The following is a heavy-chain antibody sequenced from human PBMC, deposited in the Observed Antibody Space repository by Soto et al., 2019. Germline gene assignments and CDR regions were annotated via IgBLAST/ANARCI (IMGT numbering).Heavy chain of an antibody. Sequence: GGSLRLSCAASGFTFSNYPMNWVRQAPGKGLEWIAHINHNSAYVFYADSMRGRLTISRDNARNSLYLQMNSLRDEDTAVYYCVRDIDWGLDYWGQGTPVTVSS. D-gene: IGHD7-27*01. CDR2: INHNSAYV. J-gene: IGHJ4*02. CDR1: GFTFSNYP. CDR3: VRDIDWGLDY. V-gene: IGHV3-48*02.